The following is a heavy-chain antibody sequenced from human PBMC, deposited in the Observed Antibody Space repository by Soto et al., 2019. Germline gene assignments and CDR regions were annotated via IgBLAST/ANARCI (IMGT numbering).Heavy chain of an antibody. CDR2: IYPGDSDT. CDR3: ARHGKFSALTNFFDS. J-gene: IGHJ4*02. D-gene: IGHD1-1*01. V-gene: IGHV5-51*01. CDR1: GYSFTSYW. Sequence: GESLKISCKGSGYSFTSYWIGWVRQMPGKGLEWMGIIYPGDSDTRYSPSFQGQVTISADRSISTAYLQWSSLSASDTAMYYCARHGKFSALTNFFDSWGQGNPVTVSS.